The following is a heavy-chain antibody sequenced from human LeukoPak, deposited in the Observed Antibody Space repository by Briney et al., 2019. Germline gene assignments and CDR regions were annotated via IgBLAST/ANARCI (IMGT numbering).Heavy chain of an antibody. CDR1: GFTFSSYT. D-gene: IGHD6-13*01. Sequence: SGGSLRLSCAASGFTFSSYTTNWVRQAPGKGLEWVSSISSGSSYIYYADSLKGRFTISRDNAKNSLYLQMNSLRAEDTAVYYCATLPHMYGGSSTHYFYYGMDVWGQGTTVTVSS. J-gene: IGHJ6*02. CDR3: ATLPHMYGGSSTHYFYYGMDV. CDR2: ISSGSSYI. V-gene: IGHV3-21*01.